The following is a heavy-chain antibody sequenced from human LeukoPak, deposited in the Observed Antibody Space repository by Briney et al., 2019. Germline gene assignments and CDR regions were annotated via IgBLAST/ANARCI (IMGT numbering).Heavy chain of an antibody. D-gene: IGHD2-2*02. V-gene: IGHV3-30*18. Sequence: GGSLRLSCAASGFTFSSYGMHWVRQAPGKGLEWVAVISYDGSNKYYADSVKGRFTISRDNSKNTLYLQMNSLRAEDTAVYYCAKGYRSSTSCYKSYFDYWGQGTLVTVSS. J-gene: IGHJ4*02. CDR3: AKGYRSSTSCYKSYFDY. CDR1: GFTFSSYG. CDR2: ISYDGSNK.